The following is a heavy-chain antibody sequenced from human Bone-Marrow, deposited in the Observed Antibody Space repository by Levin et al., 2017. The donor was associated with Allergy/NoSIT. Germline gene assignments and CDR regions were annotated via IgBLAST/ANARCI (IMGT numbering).Heavy chain of an antibody. Sequence: SETLSLTCAVSGYSISNGYCWGWIRQSPGKELEWIGSVYQSGATYRNPSLKSRVTISVDTSRNQFSLKVNSVTAADTAVYYCVGNPHTEDPHRGTYLHYFAYWGQGALVTVSS. CDR1: GYSISNGYC. CDR2: VYQSGAT. D-gene: IGHD1-26*01. CDR3: VGNPHTEDPHRGTYLHYFAY. V-gene: IGHV4-38-2*01. J-gene: IGHJ4*02.